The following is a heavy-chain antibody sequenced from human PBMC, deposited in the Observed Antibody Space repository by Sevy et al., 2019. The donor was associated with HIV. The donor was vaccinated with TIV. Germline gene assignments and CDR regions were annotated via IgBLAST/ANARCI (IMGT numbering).Heavy chain of an antibody. D-gene: IGHD5-12*01. J-gene: IGHJ4*02. CDR2: IYGDDSDT. V-gene: IGHV5-51*01. Sequence: GESLKISCKTSGYNFRNYWIGWVRQVPGKGLEWMGVIYGDDSDTRPSPSFEGHVTMSVDKSINTAYLQWTALTASDSAMYYCARSRLREFDFWGPGTLVTVSS. CDR3: ARSRLREFDF. CDR1: GYNFRNYW.